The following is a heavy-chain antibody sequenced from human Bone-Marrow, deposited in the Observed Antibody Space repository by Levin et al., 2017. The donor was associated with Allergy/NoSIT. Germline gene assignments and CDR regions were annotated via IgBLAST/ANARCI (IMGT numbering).Heavy chain of an antibody. J-gene: IGHJ3*02. CDR2: IYWDDDR. CDR1: GFSLTTNGVG. Sequence: ESGPTLVKPTETLALTCSFSGFSLTTNGVGVAWIRQSPGQALEWLAIIYWDDDRRYNPSLKTRLTITKDTSINKVVLIMTNMDPADTATYYCAHILITVGGVLRTDAFDMWGQGTLVTVSS. V-gene: IGHV2-5*02. D-gene: IGHD3-16*01. CDR3: AHILITVGGVLRTDAFDM.